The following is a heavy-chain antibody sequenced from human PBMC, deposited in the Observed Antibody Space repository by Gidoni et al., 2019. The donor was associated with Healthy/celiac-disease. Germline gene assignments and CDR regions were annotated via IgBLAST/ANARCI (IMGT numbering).Heavy chain of an antibody. V-gene: IGHV1-2*02. CDR2: INPNSGGT. D-gene: IGHD2-2*01. Sequence: QVQLVQSGAEVKKPGASVKVSCKASGYTFTGYYMHWVRQDPGQGLEWMGWINPNSGGTNYSQKFQGRVTMTRDTSISTAYMELSRLRSDDTAVYYCARDGRYCSSTSCYGNWFDPWGQGTLVTVSS. CDR3: ARDGRYCSSTSCYGNWFDP. J-gene: IGHJ5*02. CDR1: GYTFTGYY.